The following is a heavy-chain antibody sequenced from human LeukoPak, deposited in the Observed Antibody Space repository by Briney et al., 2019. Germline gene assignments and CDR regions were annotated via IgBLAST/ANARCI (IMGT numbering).Heavy chain of an antibody. V-gene: IGHV4-59*01. CDR2: IYHSGST. D-gene: IGHD5-18*01. Sequence: ETLSRNCTVSGGSISSYYWSWIQQPPGKGLEWIGYIYHSGSTNYSPSLKSRVTISVDTSKNQFSLKLSSVTAADTAVYYCARARSGYSYGYGYYYYMDVWGKGTTVTISS. J-gene: IGHJ6*03. CDR3: ARARSGYSYGYGYYYYMDV. CDR1: GGSISSYY.